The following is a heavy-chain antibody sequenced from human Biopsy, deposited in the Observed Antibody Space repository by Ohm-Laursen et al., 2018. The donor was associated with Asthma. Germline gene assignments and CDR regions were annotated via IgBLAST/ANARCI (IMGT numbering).Heavy chain of an antibody. CDR2: GGSYYDGGLK. CDR3: ARDMMEWYLPAFDF. Sequence: SLRLSCTAAGFTFRRYAMHWVRQAPGKGLEWVAVGGSYYDGGLKYYADSMNGRFTVSRDDSKNTLYLQMNSLRPDDTAVYYCARDMMEWYLPAFDFWGQGTLVTVSS. D-gene: IGHD3-3*01. J-gene: IGHJ4*02. V-gene: IGHV3-30-3*01. CDR1: GFTFRRYA.